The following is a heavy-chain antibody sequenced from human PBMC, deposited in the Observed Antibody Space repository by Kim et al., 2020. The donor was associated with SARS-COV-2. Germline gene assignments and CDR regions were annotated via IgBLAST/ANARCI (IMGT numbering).Heavy chain of an antibody. J-gene: IGHJ4*02. CDR3: ARVTVFWSGYYIDY. D-gene: IGHD3-3*01. Sequence: NPSLKSQVTISLDTSKNQFSLNLSSVTAADTAVYYCARVTVFWSGYYIDYWGQGTLVTVSS. V-gene: IGHV4-59*01.